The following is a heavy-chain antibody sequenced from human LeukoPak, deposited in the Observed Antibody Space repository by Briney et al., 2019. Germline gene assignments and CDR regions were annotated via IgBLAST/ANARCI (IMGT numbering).Heavy chain of an antibody. J-gene: IGHJ4*02. D-gene: IGHD1-14*01. V-gene: IGHV4-34*01. CDR1: GVSFNDYY. CDR2: INHSGYT. Sequence: PSETLSLTCAVSGVSFNDYYWSWVRQSPGKGLEWIGEINHSGYTNDSPSLKSRVTISIDTSRKQFSLNLRSVTVADTAVYCCTRMTTGHDYWGQGTLVTVSS. CDR3: TRMTTGHDY.